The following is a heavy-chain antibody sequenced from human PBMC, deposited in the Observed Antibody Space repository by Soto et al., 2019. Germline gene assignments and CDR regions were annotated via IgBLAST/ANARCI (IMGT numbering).Heavy chain of an antibody. D-gene: IGHD6-19*01. CDR2: IIPIFGTA. V-gene: IGHV1-69*06. CDR1: GGTFSSYA. Sequence: QVPLVQSGAEVKKPGSSVKVSCKASGGTFSSYAISWVRQAPGQGLEWMGGIIPIFGTANYAQKFQGRVTITADKSTSTAYMELSSLRSEDTAVYYCARGAVAHGLYYYYGMDVWGQGTTVTVSS. J-gene: IGHJ6*02. CDR3: ARGAVAHGLYYYYGMDV.